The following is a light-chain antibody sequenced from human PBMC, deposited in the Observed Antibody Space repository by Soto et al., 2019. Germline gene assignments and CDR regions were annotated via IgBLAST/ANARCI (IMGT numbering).Light chain of an antibody. V-gene: IGKV3-11*01. J-gene: IGKJ5*01. CDR3: QQRSNWPRAIT. CDR1: QSVSSY. Sequence: EIVLTQSPATLSLSPGERATLSWKASQSVSSYLAWYQQKPGQAPRLLLYDASNRATGIPARFSCSGSGTDFTLTISSLEPQDFAVSYCQQRSNWPRAITFGQGTRLEIK. CDR2: DAS.